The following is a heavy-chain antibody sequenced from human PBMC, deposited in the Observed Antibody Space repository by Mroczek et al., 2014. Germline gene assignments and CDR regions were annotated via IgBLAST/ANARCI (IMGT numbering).Heavy chain of an antibody. J-gene: IGHJ3*02. CDR1: GFTFSSYA. D-gene: IGHD3-22*01. V-gene: IGHV3-23*04. CDR2: ISGSGGST. Sequence: VQLVESGGGLVQPGGSLRLSCAASGFTFSSYAMSWVRQAPGKGLEWVSAISGSGGSTYYADSVKGRFTISRDNSKNTLYLQMNSLRAEDTAVYYCAKDLLVAMIARPGAFDIWGQGTMVTVSS. CDR3: AKDLLVAMIARPGAFDI.